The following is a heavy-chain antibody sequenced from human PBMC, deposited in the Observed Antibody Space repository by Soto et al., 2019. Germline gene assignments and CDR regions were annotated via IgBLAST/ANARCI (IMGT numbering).Heavy chain of an antibody. Sequence: PGGSLRLSFAASGFTFSSYGMHWVRQAPGKGLEWVEVIWYDGSNKYYADSVKVRFTISRDNSNKTLYLQMKSLRAEDTAVYYCARAPDYISGCIVXWGQVTLVTASX. CDR2: IWYDGSNK. V-gene: IGHV3-33*01. CDR1: GFTFSSYG. J-gene: IGHJ4*02. D-gene: IGHD6-19*01. CDR3: ARAPDYISGCIVX.